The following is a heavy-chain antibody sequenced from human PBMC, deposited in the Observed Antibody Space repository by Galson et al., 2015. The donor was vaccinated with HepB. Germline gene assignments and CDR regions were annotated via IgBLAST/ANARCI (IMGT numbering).Heavy chain of an antibody. CDR3: ARDPWALGCSSTSCYLDY. J-gene: IGHJ4*02. V-gene: IGHV3-21*01. D-gene: IGHD2-2*01. Sequence: SLRLSCAASGFTFSSYSMNWVRQAPGKGLEWVSSISSSSSYIYYADSVKGRFTISRDNAKNSLYLQMNSLRAEDTAVYYCARDPWALGCSSTSCYLDYWGQGTLVTVSS. CDR2: ISSSSSYI. CDR1: GFTFSSYS.